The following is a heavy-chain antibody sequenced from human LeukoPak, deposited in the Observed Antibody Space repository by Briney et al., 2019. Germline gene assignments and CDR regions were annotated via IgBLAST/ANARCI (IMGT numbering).Heavy chain of an antibody. CDR3: ARDHDGVVIRLGHDY. Sequence: GASVKVSCKASGYTFTRYGISWVRQAPGQGLEWMGWISAYNGNTNYAQKLQGRVTMTTDTSTSTAYMELRSLRSDGTAVYYCARDHDGVVIRLGHDYWGQGTLVTVSS. V-gene: IGHV1-18*01. CDR2: ISAYNGNT. D-gene: IGHD3-3*01. J-gene: IGHJ4*02. CDR1: GYTFTRYG.